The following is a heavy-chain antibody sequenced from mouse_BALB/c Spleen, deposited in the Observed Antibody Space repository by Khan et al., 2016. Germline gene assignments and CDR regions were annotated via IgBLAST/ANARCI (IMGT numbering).Heavy chain of an antibody. Sequence: QIQLVQSGPELKKPGKTVKISCKASGYTFTNYGMNWVKQAPGKGLKWMGWINTYSGESTYADDFKGRFAFSLETSANTAYLQINNLKNEDTATYCCARYRYYYGSSRYFEVWGAGTTVTVSS. CDR1: GYTFTNYG. J-gene: IGHJ1*01. CDR2: INTYSGES. D-gene: IGHD1-1*01. CDR3: ARYRYYYGSSRYFEV. V-gene: IGHV9-3-1*01.